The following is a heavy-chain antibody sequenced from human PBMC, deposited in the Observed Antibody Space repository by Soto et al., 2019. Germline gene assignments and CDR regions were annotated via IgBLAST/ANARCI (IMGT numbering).Heavy chain of an antibody. CDR3: ARGGYSGHIFDY. D-gene: IGHD5-12*01. J-gene: IGHJ4*02. CDR1: GFTFSDYD. Sequence: GGSLRLSCAASGFTFSDYDMHWVRQAPGKGLEWVSRIGTGADTSYSGSVKGRLTISRENAKNSLYLQMNSLRAGDTAVYYCARGGYSGHIFDYCGQGTPVSVSS. V-gene: IGHV3-13*04. CDR2: IGTGADT.